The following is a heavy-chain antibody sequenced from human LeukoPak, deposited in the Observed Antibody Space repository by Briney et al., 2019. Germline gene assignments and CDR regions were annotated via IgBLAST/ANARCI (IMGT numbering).Heavy chain of an antibody. V-gene: IGHV3-23*01. Sequence: PGGSLRLSCAASGLTFSSYAMSWVRQAPGGGLEWVLAISGSGGSTYYADSVKGRFTISRDNSKDTLYLQMNGLRAEDTAVYYCAKGGSGYVKGFDYWGQGTLVTVSS. D-gene: IGHD5-12*01. CDR1: GLTFSSYA. CDR2: ISGSGGST. J-gene: IGHJ4*02. CDR3: AKGGSGYVKGFDY.